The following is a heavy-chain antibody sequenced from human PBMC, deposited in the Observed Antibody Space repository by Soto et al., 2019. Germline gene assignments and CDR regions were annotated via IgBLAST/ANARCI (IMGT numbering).Heavy chain of an antibody. CDR3: AKVRQRFLDILTGATNFDS. V-gene: IGHV3-23*01. CDR1: GFTFNNFA. D-gene: IGHD3-9*01. Sequence: EVHLLGSGGDLVKPGGSLRLSCEVSGFTFNNFAMSWVRQSPGKGLDWVSTISSDGDLRHYAESVKGRFTISRDNSKSSLFLQMNSLRAEDTALYFCAKVRQRFLDILTGATNFDSWGQGTLVTVSS. J-gene: IGHJ4*02. CDR2: ISSDGDLR.